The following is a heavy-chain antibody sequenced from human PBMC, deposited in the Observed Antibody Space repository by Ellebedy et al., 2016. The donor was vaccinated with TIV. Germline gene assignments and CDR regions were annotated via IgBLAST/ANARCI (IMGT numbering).Heavy chain of an antibody. CDR3: ARLGLYSYGYLTYYFDY. J-gene: IGHJ4*02. CDR1: GYTFTYYW. Sequence: GESLKISCQVSGYTFTYYWIGWVRQMPGKGLEWMGLIYPGDSDTTYSPSFQGQVTISADKSSSTAYLQWSSLKASDTAVYYCARLGLYSYGYLTYYFDYWGQGTVVTVSS. D-gene: IGHD5-18*01. CDR2: IYPGDSDT. V-gene: IGHV5-51*01.